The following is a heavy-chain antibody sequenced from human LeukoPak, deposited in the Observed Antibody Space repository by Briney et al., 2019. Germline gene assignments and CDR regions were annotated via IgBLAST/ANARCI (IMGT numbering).Heavy chain of an antibody. CDR3: ARGDYCSSTSCYFLDP. Sequence: PGGSLRLSCSASGFTVSSNYMSWVRQAPGKGLEWVSVIYSGGSTYYADSVKGRFTISRDNSKNTLYLQMNSLRAEDTAVYYCARGDYCSSTSCYFLDPWGQGTLVTVSS. CDR2: IYSGGST. J-gene: IGHJ5*02. D-gene: IGHD2-2*01. CDR1: GFTVSSNY. V-gene: IGHV3-53*01.